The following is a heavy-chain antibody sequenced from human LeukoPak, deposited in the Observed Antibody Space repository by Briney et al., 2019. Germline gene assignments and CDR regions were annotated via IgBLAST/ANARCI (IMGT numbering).Heavy chain of an antibody. J-gene: IGHJ5*02. V-gene: IGHV3-48*03. CDR3: TRDRASNGWSS. Sequence: GGSLRLSCAASGFTFSSYEMNWVRQAPGKGLDWISYIDSSGSTIYYADSVKGRFTVSRDNAKNSLYLQMNSLRAEDTAVYYRTRDRASNGWSSWGQGTLVTVSS. CDR2: IDSSGSTI. D-gene: IGHD6-19*01. CDR1: GFTFSSYE.